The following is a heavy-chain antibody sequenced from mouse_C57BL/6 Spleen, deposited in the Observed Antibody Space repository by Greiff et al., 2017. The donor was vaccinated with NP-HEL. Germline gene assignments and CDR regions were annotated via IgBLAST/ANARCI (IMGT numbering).Heavy chain of an antibody. V-gene: IGHV1-59*01. CDR1: GYTFTSYW. Sequence: QVQLQQSGAELVRPGTSVKLSCKASGYTFTSYWMHWVKQRPGQGLEWIGVIDPSDSYTNYNQKFKGKATLTVDTSSSTAYMQLSSLTSEDSAVYYCARDYDGLFAYWGQGTLVTVSA. CDR2: IDPSDSYT. CDR3: ARDYDGLFAY. J-gene: IGHJ3*01. D-gene: IGHD2-4*01.